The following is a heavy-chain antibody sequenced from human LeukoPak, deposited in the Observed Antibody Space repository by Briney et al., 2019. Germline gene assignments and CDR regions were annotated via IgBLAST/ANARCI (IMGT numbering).Heavy chain of an antibody. D-gene: IGHD4-23*01. CDR3: ARGPAGGNAFGY. Sequence: ESLKRSCWGSGYCISNDWRSRVRHKAAENLEWLGTNKTHDANKKYNAASEDGRFTISSNNANTALHLQMNRQRADDTAVYYCARGPAGGNAFGYWGQGTLVTVSS. J-gene: IGHJ4*02. CDR2: KTHDANKK. CDR1: GYCISNDW. V-gene: IGHV3-7*04.